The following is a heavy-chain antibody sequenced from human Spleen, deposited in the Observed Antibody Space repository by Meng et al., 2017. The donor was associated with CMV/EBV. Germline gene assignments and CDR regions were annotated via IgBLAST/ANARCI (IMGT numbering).Heavy chain of an antibody. J-gene: IGHJ4*02. D-gene: IGHD5-24*01. CDR1: EYTFTGYY. CDR2: IIPILGIA. V-gene: IGHV1-69*10. CDR3: ARDKEMATIGRFDY. Sequence: SVKVSCKASEYTFTGYYIHWVRQAPGQGLEWMGGIIPILGIANYAQKFQGRVTITADKSTSTAYMELSSLRSEDTAVYYCARDKEMATIGRFDYWGQGTLVTVSS.